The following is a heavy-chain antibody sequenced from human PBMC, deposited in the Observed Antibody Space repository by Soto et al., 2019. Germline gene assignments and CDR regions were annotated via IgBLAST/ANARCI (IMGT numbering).Heavy chain of an antibody. V-gene: IGHV3-30*18. J-gene: IGHJ3*02. CDR3: AKDHITMIVVGAFDI. CDR2: ISYDGSNK. CDR1: GFTFSSYG. Sequence: GGSLRLSCAASGFTFSSYGMHWVRQAPGKGLEWVAVISYDGSNKYYADSVKGRFTISRDNSKNTLYLQMNSLRAEDTAVYYCAKDHITMIVVGAFDIWGQGTMVTVSS. D-gene: IGHD3-22*01.